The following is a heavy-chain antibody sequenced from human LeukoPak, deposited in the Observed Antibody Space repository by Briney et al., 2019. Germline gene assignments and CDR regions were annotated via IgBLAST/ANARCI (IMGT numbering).Heavy chain of an antibody. V-gene: IGHV1-24*01. CDR1: GYTLTELS. CDR3: ATWTWYRYYFDY. D-gene: IGHD6-13*01. Sequence: GASVKVSCKVSGYTLTELSMHWARQAPGKGLEWMGGFDPEDAETIYAQKFQGRVTMTEDTSTDTAYMELSSLRSEDTAVYYCATWTWYRYYFDYWGQGTLVTVSS. CDR2: FDPEDAET. J-gene: IGHJ4*02.